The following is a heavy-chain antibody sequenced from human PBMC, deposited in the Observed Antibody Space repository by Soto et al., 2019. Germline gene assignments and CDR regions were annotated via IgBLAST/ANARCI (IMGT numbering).Heavy chain of an antibody. V-gene: IGHV4-59*01. D-gene: IGHD3-22*01. J-gene: IGHJ4*02. CDR3: ARSVSRYYYDSSGYYYDY. CDR2: IYYSGST. CDR1: GGSISSYY. Sequence: SETLSLTCTVSGGSISSYYWSWIRQPPGKGLEWIGYIYYSGSTNYNPSLKSRVTISVDTSKNQFSLKLSSVTAADTAAYYCARSVSRYYYDSSGYYYDYWGQGTLVTVSS.